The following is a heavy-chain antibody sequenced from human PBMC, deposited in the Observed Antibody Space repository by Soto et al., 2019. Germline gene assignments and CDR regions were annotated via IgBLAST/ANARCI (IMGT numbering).Heavy chain of an antibody. J-gene: IGHJ5*02. CDR3: ARDLTYDFWSDYYNWFDP. CDR1: GFTFSSYS. D-gene: IGHD3-3*01. CDR2: ISSSSSYI. V-gene: IGHV3-21*01. Sequence: GGSLRLSCAASGFTFSSYSMNWVRQAPGKGLEWVSSISSSSSYIYYADSVKGRFTISRDNAKNSLYLQMNSLRAEDTAVYYCARDLTYDFWSDYYNWFDPWGQGTLVTVSS.